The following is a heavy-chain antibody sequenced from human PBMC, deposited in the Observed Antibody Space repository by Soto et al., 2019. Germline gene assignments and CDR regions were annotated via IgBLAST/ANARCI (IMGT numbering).Heavy chain of an antibody. J-gene: IGHJ6*02. CDR3: ARTTYYYDSGGYPKIYGMDV. CDR1: GGTFSSYA. Sequence: SVKVSCKASGGTFSSYAISWVRQAPGQGLEWMGGIIPIFGTANYAQKFQGRVTITADESTSTAYMELSSLRSEDTAVYYCARTTYYYDSGGYPKIYGMDVWGQGTTVTVSS. CDR2: IIPIFGTA. D-gene: IGHD3-22*01. V-gene: IGHV1-69*13.